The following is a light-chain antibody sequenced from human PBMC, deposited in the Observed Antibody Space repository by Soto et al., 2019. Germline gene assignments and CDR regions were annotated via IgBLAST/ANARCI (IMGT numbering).Light chain of an antibody. Sequence: QSALTQPPSASGSPGQSVTISCTGTSSDVGAYNYVSWYQQHPGKAPKLMIYDVSKRPSGVPYRFSGSKSGNAASLTVSGLQGEDEADYYCASFRSGTILVFGSGTKLTVL. V-gene: IGLV2-8*01. J-gene: IGLJ6*01. CDR2: DVS. CDR3: ASFRSGTILV. CDR1: SSDVGAYNY.